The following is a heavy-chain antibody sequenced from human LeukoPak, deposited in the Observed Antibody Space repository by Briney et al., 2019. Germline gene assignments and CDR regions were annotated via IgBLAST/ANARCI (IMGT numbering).Heavy chain of an antibody. CDR1: GYTFSSYG. D-gene: IGHD6-19*01. CDR2: ISAYNGNT. V-gene: IGHV1-18*01. CDR3: ARDNIPRMAVAGPDNWFDP. J-gene: IGHJ5*02. Sequence: ASVKVSCKASGYTFSSYGISWVRQAPGQGLEWMGWISAYNGNTNYAQKLQGRVTMTTDTSTGTAYMELRSLRSDDTAVYYCARDNIPRMAVAGPDNWFDPWGQGTLVTVSS.